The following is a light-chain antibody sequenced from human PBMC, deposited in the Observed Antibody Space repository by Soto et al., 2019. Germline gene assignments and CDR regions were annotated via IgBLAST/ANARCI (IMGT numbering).Light chain of an antibody. CDR1: FSNIGSNT. V-gene: IGLV1-44*01. J-gene: IGLJ2*01. CDR3: AAWDDSLNGVV. CDR2: SNN. Sequence: QPVLTQSPSASGTPGQRVTISCSGSFSNIGSNTVNWYEQLPGTAPKLLIYSNNQRPSGVPDRISGTKSGTSASLAIRGLQSDDEADYYCAAWDDSLNGVVFGGGTKVTVX.